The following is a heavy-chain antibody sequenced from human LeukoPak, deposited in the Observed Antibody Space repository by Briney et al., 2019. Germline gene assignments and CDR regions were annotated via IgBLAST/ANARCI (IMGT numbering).Heavy chain of an antibody. CDR2: ISGSGSNI. Sequence: GGSLRLSCAASGFTFSSYGMSWVRQAPGKGLEWVSAISGSGSNIYYADSLKGRFTISRDNAKNLLYLQTNSLRAEDTAVYYCARDLGSGSSSVDYWGQGTLVTVSS. CDR3: ARDLGSGSSSVDY. D-gene: IGHD3-3*01. J-gene: IGHJ4*02. CDR1: GFTFSSYG. V-gene: IGHV3-21*06.